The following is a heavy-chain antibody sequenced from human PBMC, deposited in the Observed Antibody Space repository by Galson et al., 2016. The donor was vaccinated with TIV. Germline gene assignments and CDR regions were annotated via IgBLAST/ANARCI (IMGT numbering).Heavy chain of an antibody. CDR1: GFTFSSYG. J-gene: IGHJ6*03. V-gene: IGHV3-9*01. D-gene: IGHD4-17*01. CDR2: ISWNSGST. Sequence: SLRLSCATSGFTFSSYGMHWVRHVPGKGLEWVSVISWNSGSTVYADSVKGRFTISRDNAKNSLFLQMNSLRVEATALYYCAKGQLRAARRFYYMDVWGKGTTVTVSS. CDR3: AKGQLRAARRFYYMDV.